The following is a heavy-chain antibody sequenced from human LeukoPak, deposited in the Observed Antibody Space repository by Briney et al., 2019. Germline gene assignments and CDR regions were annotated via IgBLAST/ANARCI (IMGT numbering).Heavy chain of an antibody. D-gene: IGHD2-21*01. CDR2: IISDGSSA. J-gene: IGHJ3*02. CDR3: CGARGLLPWGDCFYI. Sequence: GGSLRLSCAASGFTFSSYWMHWVRQAPGKGLVWVSRIISDGSSATYADSVKGRFTISRDNAKNSLYLQMNSLRAEDTAVYYWCGARGLLPWGDCFYIWGQGTKVTGFS. V-gene: IGHV3-74*01. CDR1: GFTFSSYW.